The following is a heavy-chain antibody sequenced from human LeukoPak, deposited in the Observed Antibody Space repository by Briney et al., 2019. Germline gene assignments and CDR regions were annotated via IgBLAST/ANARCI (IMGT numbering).Heavy chain of an antibody. CDR2: IIPIFGTA. CDR1: GGTFSSYA. Sequence: ASVKVSCKASGGTFSSYAISWVRQAPGQGLEWMGGIIPIFGTANYAQKFQGRVTITADESTSTAYMELSSLRSEDTAVYYCASGILGDIVVVPAVSEGMDVWGQGTTVTVSS. J-gene: IGHJ6*02. V-gene: IGHV1-69*13. D-gene: IGHD2-2*01. CDR3: ASGILGDIVVVPAVSEGMDV.